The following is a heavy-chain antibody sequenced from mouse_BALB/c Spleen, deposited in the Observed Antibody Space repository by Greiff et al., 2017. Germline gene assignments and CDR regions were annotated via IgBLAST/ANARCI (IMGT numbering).Heavy chain of an antibody. Sequence: EVKVVESGGGLVKPGGSLKLSCAASGFTFSDYYMYWVRQTPEKRLEWVATISDGGSYTYYPDSVKGRFTISRDNAKNNLYLQMSSLKSEDTAMYYCARVGYYDYGYAMDDWGQGTSVTVSS. D-gene: IGHD2-4*01. CDR1: GFTFSDYY. CDR2: ISDGGSYT. CDR3: ARVGYYDYGYAMDD. V-gene: IGHV5-4*02. J-gene: IGHJ4*01.